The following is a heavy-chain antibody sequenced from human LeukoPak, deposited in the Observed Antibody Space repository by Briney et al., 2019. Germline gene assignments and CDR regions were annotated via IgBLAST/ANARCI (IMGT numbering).Heavy chain of an antibody. CDR3: ARDVRNRVGLNYYHQYMDV. J-gene: IGHJ6*03. Sequence: LPGGSLRLSCAASRTTFIHYWMSWVRQAPGKGLEWVANINQDGSEKYYVDSVKGRFIISRDNAENSVYLHMNSLRAEDTAVYYCARDVRNRVGLNYYHQYMDVCGMGTTVTVSS. D-gene: IGHD1-26*01. CDR1: RTTFIHYW. V-gene: IGHV3-7*01. CDR2: INQDGSEK.